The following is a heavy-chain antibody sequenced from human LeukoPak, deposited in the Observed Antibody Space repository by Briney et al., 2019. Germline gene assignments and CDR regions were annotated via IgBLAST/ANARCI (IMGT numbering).Heavy chain of an antibody. CDR2: ISTENDNT. V-gene: IGHV1-18*01. CDR1: GYTFTNFG. D-gene: IGHD6-6*01. Sequence: ASVKVSCKTSGYTFTNFGVTWLRQAPGQGLEWMGWISTENDNTKYAQNLQDRVTMTTDTSTRTAYMELRSLTSDDTAMYYCARASIAVRPTGGIAYWGQGTLVTVSS. CDR3: ARASIAVRPTGGIAY. J-gene: IGHJ4*02.